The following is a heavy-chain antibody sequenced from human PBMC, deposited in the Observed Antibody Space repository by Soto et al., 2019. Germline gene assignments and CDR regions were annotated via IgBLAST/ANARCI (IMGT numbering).Heavy chain of an antibody. J-gene: IGHJ6*02. Sequence: SETLSLTCTVSGGSVSSGSFYWTWIRQPPGKGLEWIGYIYNSETTNYNPSLKRRVTMLLDTSKNQFSLILTSVTAADTAVYYCARDRILGGLDVWGQGTTVTVSS. D-gene: IGHD7-27*01. V-gene: IGHV4-61*01. CDR2: IYNSETT. CDR1: GGSVSSGSFY. CDR3: ARDRILGGLDV.